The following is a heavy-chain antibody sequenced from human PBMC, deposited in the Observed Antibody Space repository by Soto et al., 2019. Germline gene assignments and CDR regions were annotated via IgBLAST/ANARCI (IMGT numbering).Heavy chain of an antibody. CDR2: IIPIFGTA. D-gene: IGHD3-22*01. J-gene: IGHJ2*01. V-gene: IGHV1-69*06. CDR1: EDTFRNYA. CDR3: AITKYDISAYYYWYLGL. Sequence: QVELVQSGAEVKKPGSSVKVSCQASEDTFRNYAISWVRQAPGQGLEWMGGIIPIFGTATYAQKFQGRVTFTADTSANTVYLELSSLRSEATAVYYCAITKYDISAYYYWYLGLWGRGTLVTVSS.